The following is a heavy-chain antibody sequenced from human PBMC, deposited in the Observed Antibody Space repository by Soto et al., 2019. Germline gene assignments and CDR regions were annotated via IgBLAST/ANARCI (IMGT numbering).Heavy chain of an antibody. CDR1: GYTFTSYY. D-gene: IGHD2-2*01. CDR3: ASAAPGYCSSTSCYFYYHYMDV. J-gene: IGHJ6*03. CDR2: INPSGGST. Sequence: GASVKVSCKASGYTFTSYYMHWVRQAPGQGLEWMGIINPSGGSTSYAQKFQGRVTMTRDTSTSTVYMELSSLRSEDTAVYYCASAAPGYCSSTSCYFYYHYMDVWGKGTTVTVSS. V-gene: IGHV1-46*03.